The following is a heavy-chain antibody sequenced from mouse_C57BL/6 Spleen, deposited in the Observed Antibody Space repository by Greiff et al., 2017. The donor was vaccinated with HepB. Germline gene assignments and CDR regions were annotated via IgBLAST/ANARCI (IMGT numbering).Heavy chain of an antibody. CDR2: IDPENGDT. V-gene: IGHV14-4*01. Sequence: VHVKQSGAELVRPGASVKLSCTASGFNIKDDYMHWVKQRPEQGLEWIGWIDPENGDTEYASKFQGKATITADTSSNTAYLQLSSLTSEDTAVYYCTPTGRFAYWGQGTLVTVSA. CDR1: GFNIKDDY. CDR3: TPTGRFAY. J-gene: IGHJ3*01. D-gene: IGHD4-1*01.